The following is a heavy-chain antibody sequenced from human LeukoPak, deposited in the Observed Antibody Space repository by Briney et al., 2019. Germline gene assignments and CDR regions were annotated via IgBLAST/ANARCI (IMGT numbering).Heavy chain of an antibody. CDR3: AKMAAAGREIPLVDY. V-gene: IGHV3-23*01. J-gene: IGHJ4*02. Sequence: GGSLRLSCAASGFTFSSYAMSWVRQPPGKGLEWVSAISGSGGSTYYADSVKGRFTISRDNSKNTLYLQMNSLRAEDTAVYYCAKMAAAGREIPLVDYWGQGTLVTVSS. CDR1: GFTFSSYA. CDR2: ISGSGGST. D-gene: IGHD6-13*01.